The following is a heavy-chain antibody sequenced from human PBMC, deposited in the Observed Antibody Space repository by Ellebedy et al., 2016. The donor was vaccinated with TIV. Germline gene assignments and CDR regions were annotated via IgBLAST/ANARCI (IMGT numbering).Heavy chain of an antibody. Sequence: GGSLRLSCAASGFAFSIYAMSWVRQAPGKGLAWVSDISSGGSTTYYADSVKGRFTISRDNSKDTLYLQVSSLRVEDTAIYYCAKDFNPDTHLVHGMDVWGQGTTVTVSS. CDR3: AKDFNPDTHLVHGMDV. D-gene: IGHD5-18*01. CDR1: GFAFSIYA. V-gene: IGHV3-23*01. J-gene: IGHJ6*02. CDR2: ISSGGSTT.